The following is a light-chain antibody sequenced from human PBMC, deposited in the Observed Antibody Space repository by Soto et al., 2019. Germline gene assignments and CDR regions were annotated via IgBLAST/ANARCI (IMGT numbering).Light chain of an antibody. CDR3: QQGYSTTPIT. CDR2: GAP. Sequence: DIQMTQSPSSLSASVGDRVTITCRASQSIKNYLNWYQHKPGAAPKLLIFGAPNLESGVPSRFSGSGSGTEFTLSISSIQPEDFATYYCQQGYSTTPITFGQGTRLEIK. J-gene: IGKJ5*01. CDR1: QSIKNY. V-gene: IGKV1-39*01.